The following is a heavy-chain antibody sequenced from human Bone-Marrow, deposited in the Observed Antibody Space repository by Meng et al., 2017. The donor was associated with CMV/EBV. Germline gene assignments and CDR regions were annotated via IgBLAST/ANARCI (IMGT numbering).Heavy chain of an antibody. Sequence: LSGAVSGFTFSSYAMSWVRQAPGKGLEWVSVISGSGGSTYYADSVKGRFTISRDNSKNTVYLQMNSLRAEDTAVYYCAKDGGTSYFDYWGQGTLVTVSS. CDR2: ISGSGGST. CDR1: GFTFSSYA. V-gene: IGHV3-23*01. J-gene: IGHJ4*02. CDR3: AKDGGTSYFDY. D-gene: IGHD1-26*01.